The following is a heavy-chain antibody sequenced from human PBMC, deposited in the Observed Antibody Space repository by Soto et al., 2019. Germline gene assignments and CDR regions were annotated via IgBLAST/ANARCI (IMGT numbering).Heavy chain of an antibody. D-gene: IGHD2-2*01. CDR1: GGTFSSYA. CDR3: ARDIVVVPAAMLISYYYYGMDV. Sequence: QVQLVQSGAEVKKPGSSVKVSCKASGGTFSSYAISWVRQAPGQGLEWMGGIIPIFGTANYAQKFQGRVTITADESTSTAYMELSSLRSEATAVYYCARDIVVVPAAMLISYYYYGMDVWGQGTTVTVSS. J-gene: IGHJ6*02. CDR2: IIPIFGTA. V-gene: IGHV1-69*01.